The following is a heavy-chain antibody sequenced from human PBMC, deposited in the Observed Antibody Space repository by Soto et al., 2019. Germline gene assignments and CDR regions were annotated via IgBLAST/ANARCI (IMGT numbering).Heavy chain of an antibody. CDR3: ARVPDY. D-gene: IGHD2-2*01. Sequence: SETLSLAFGVYCWSFSGYYWSWIRQPPGKGLEWIGEINHSGSTNYNPSLKSRVTISVDTSKNQFSLKLSSVTAAATAVYYCARVPDYWGQG. V-gene: IGHV4-34*01. J-gene: IGHJ4*02. CDR1: CWSFSGYY. CDR2: INHSGST.